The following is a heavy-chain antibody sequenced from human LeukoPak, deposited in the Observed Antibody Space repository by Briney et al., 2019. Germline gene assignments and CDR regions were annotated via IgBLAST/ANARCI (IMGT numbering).Heavy chain of an antibody. J-gene: IGHJ4*02. V-gene: IGHV3-20*04. CDR1: GFTFDDYG. D-gene: IGHD6-13*01. CDR3: ARERGYSSSWYGGLEY. CDR2: INWNGGST. Sequence: PGGSLRLSWAASGFTFDDYGMSWVRQAPGKGLEWVWGINWNGGSTGYAGSVKGRFTITRHNAKNSLYLQMNSLRAEDTALYYCARERGYSSSWYGGLEYWGQGTLVTVSS.